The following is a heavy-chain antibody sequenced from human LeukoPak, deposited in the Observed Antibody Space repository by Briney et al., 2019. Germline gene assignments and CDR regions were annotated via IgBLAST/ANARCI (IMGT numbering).Heavy chain of an antibody. J-gene: IGHJ3*02. D-gene: IGHD5-24*01. Sequence: SETLSLTCTVSGGSISSYYWSWIRQPPGKGLEWIGYIYYSGSTNYNPSLKSRVTISVDTSKNQFSLKLSSVTAADTAVYYCARHGWLPDPDDAFDIWGQGTMVTVSS. CDR3: ARHGWLPDPDDAFDI. V-gene: IGHV4-59*08. CDR2: IYYSGST. CDR1: GGSISSYY.